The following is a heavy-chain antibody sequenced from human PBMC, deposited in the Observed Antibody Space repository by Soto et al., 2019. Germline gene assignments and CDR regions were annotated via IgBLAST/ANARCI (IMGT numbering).Heavy chain of an antibody. CDR3: ARDQGYGVISPYLDF. D-gene: IGHD6-13*01. CDR2: MHHSGTT. Sequence: SETLSLTCTVGGQSISSDHYWGWIRQPPGKGPEWIGSMHHSGTTHYNPSLRSRVTISMDTSKAQFSLKLRSVTAADTALYFCARDQGYGVISPYLDFWGQGALVTAPQ. V-gene: IGHV4-38-2*02. CDR1: GQSISSDHY. J-gene: IGHJ4*02.